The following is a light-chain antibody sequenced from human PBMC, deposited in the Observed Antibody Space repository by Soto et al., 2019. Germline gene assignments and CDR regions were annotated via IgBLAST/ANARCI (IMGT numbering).Light chain of an antibody. CDR3: QQYNTYWT. J-gene: IGKJ1*01. CDR2: DAS. Sequence: DIQMTQSPSTLSASVGDRVTITCRASRSISTWLAWYQQKPGKAPNLLFYDASSLESGVPSRFSGSGSGTEFTLTISSLQPDDFATYYCQQYNTYWTFGQGTKVEIK. V-gene: IGKV1-5*01. CDR1: RSISTW.